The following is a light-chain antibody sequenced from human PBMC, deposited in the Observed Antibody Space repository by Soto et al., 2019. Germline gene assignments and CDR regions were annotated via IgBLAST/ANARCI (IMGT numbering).Light chain of an antibody. CDR3: QQYNNWPPIT. CDR1: QSVSSK. Sequence: EIVMTQSPATLSVSPGERATLSCRASQSVSSKFAWFQQKPGQAPRLLVYGAYTRATGIPARFSGSGSGTEFTLTISSLQSEDFAVYYCQQYNNWPPITFGQGTRLEIK. J-gene: IGKJ5*01. V-gene: IGKV3-15*01. CDR2: GAY.